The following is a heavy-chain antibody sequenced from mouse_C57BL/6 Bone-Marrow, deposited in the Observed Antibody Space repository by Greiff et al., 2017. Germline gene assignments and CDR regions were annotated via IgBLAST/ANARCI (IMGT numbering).Heavy chain of an antibody. CDR2: IWSGGST. Sequence: QVQLQESGPGLVQPSQSLSITCTVSGFSLTSYGVHWVRQSPGQGLEWLGVIWSGGSTDYNAAFMSRPSITTDNSKCQAFSIMNSLQADDTAIYSCAKNSGLLRRATDCWGQGTSVTVSS. CDR3: AKNSGLLRRATDC. J-gene: IGHJ4*01. CDR1: GFSLTSYG. D-gene: IGHD1-2*01. V-gene: IGHV2-5*01.